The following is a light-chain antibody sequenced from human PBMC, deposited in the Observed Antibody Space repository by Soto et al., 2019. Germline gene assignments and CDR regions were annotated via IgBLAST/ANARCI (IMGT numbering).Light chain of an antibody. Sequence: DIQMTQSPSSLSASVGDRVTITCQASHDIKKYLNWYQQKAHKVPKLLIHDASTLATGVPSRFTGSGSGTDFTLTINSLQPEDVATYYCQQFDDLPLNFGGGTKVHIK. J-gene: IGKJ4*01. CDR3: QQFDDLPLN. V-gene: IGKV1-33*01. CDR1: HDIKKY. CDR2: DAS.